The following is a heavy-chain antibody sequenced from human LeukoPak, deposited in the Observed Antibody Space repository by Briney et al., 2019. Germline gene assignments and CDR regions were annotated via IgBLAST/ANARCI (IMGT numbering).Heavy chain of an antibody. Sequence: GGSLRLSCAASGFTFSSYAMSWVRQAPGKGLEWVSAISGSGGSTYYADSVKGRFTISRDNSKNTLYLQMNSPRAEDTAVYYCAKGSGYYGSGSYYPFDYWGQGTLVTVSS. CDR3: AKGSGYYGSGSYYPFDY. CDR2: ISGSGGST. J-gene: IGHJ4*02. CDR1: GFTFSSYA. V-gene: IGHV3-23*01. D-gene: IGHD3-10*01.